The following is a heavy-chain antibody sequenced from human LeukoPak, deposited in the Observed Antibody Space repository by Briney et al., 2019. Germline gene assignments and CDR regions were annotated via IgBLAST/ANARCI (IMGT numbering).Heavy chain of an antibody. CDR1: GVSFSGYY. Sequence: PSETLSLTCAVYGVSFSGYYWSWIRQPPGKGLEWVGEINHSGSTNYNPSLKSRVTISVDTSKNQFSLKLSSVTAADTAVYYCARERFGELLLGSHRRKYSYYYMDVWGNGTTVTVSS. CDR2: INHSGST. V-gene: IGHV4-34*01. J-gene: IGHJ6*03. CDR3: ARERFGELLLGSHRRKYSYYYMDV. D-gene: IGHD3-10*01.